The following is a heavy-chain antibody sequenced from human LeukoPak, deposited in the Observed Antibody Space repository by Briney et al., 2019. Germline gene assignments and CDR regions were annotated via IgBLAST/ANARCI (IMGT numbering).Heavy chain of an antibody. Sequence: GGSLRLSCAASGFTFSSYAMHWVRQAPGKGLEWVAVISYDGSNKYYADSVKGRFTISRDNSKNTLYLQMNSLRAEDTAMYYCATEGHGYNYYWGQGTLVTVSS. J-gene: IGHJ4*02. CDR2: ISYDGSNK. D-gene: IGHD5-24*01. V-gene: IGHV3-30-3*01. CDR3: ATEGHGYNYY. CDR1: GFTFSSYA.